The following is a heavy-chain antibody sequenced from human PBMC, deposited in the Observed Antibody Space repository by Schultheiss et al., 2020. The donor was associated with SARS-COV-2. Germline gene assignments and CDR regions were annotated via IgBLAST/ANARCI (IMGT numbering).Heavy chain of an antibody. CDR2: ISYDGSNK. CDR1: GFTFSSYA. CDR3: AKDRIAVAGKGGYFQH. J-gene: IGHJ1*01. D-gene: IGHD6-19*01. V-gene: IGHV3-30*04. Sequence: GGSLRLSCAASGFTFSSYAMHWVRQAPGKGLEWVAVISYDGSNKYYADSVKGRFTISRDNSKNTLYLQMNSLRAEDTAVYYCAKDRIAVAGKGGYFQHWGQGTLVTVSS.